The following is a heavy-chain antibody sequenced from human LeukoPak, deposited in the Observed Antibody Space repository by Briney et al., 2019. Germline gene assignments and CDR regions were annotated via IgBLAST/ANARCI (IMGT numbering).Heavy chain of an antibody. D-gene: IGHD6-13*01. CDR3: ARVRQRLVAYGMDV. V-gene: IGHV3-21*01. CDR2: ISSSSTYI. CDR1: GFTFSDYS. Sequence: PGGSLRLSCAASGFTFSDYSMNWVRQAPGEGLEWVSSISSSSTYIYYADSVKGRLTISRDNAKNSLYLQMNSLRAEDTAVYYCARVRQRLVAYGMDVWGQGTTVTVSS. J-gene: IGHJ6*02.